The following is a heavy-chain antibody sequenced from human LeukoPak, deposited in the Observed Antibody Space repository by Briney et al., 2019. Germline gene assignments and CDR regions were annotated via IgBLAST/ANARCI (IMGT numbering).Heavy chain of an antibody. Sequence: KPSETLSLTCTVSGGSISSSSYYWGWIRQPPGKGLEWIGSIYYSGSTYYNPSLKSRVTISVDTSKNQFSLKLSSVTAADTAVYYCARRISPGWYWRYFDYWGQGTLVTVSS. CDR3: ARRISPGWYWRYFDY. D-gene: IGHD6-19*01. CDR2: IYYSGST. V-gene: IGHV4-39*07. J-gene: IGHJ4*02. CDR1: GGSISSSSYY.